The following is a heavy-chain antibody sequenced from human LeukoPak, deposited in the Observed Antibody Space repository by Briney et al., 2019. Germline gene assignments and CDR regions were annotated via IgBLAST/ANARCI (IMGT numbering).Heavy chain of an antibody. V-gene: IGHV4-59*01. J-gene: IGHJ6*03. CDR3: VRANDYYYYYMDV. CDR2: IYYSGST. CDR1: GGSISSYY. Sequence: SETLSLTCTVSGGSISSYYWSWIRQPPGKGLEWIGYIYYSGSTNYNPSLKSRVTISVDTSKNQFSLKLSSVTAADTAVYYCVRANDYYYYYMDVWGKGTTVTVSS.